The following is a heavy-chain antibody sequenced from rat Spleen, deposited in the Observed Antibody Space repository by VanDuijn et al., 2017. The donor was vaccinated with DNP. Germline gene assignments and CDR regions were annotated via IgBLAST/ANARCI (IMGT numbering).Heavy chain of an antibody. CDR1: GFTFNNYW. CDR2: ITSSGGST. Sequence: EVQLVESGGDLVQPGRSLKLSCVASGFTFNNYWMTWIRQVPGKWLEWVASITSSGGSTYYPDSVKGRFTISRDNAKNTLYLQMNSLRSEDTATYYCARGDYFDYWGLGVMLTVSP. V-gene: IGHV5-31*01. J-gene: IGHJ2*01. CDR3: ARGDYFDY.